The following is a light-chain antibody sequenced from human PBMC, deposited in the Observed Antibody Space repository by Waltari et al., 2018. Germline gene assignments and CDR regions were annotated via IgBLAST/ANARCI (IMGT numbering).Light chain of an antibody. V-gene: IGLV2-23*02. CDR3: CSYAGSSTLV. J-gene: IGLJ2*01. CDR2: EVS. Sequence: QSALTQPASASGSPGQSITISCTGTSSDVARYNLVSWYQQHPGQAPKVMIYEVSKRPAGVSNRFSGSKSGNTASRTISGLQAEDEADYYCCSYAGSSTLVFGGGTKLTVL. CDR1: SSDVARYNL.